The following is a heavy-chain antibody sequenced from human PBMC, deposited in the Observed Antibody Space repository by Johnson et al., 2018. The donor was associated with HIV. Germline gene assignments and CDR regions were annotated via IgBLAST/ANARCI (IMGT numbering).Heavy chain of an antibody. CDR2: ISYDGSNK. CDR1: GFTFSSYA. D-gene: IGHD6-19*01. J-gene: IGHJ3*02. CDR3: AREYGGQWLGPRHAFDI. V-gene: IGHV3-30-3*01. Sequence: QVQLVESGGGVVQPGRSLRLSCAASGFTFSSYAMHWVRQAPGKGLEWVAVISYDGSNKYYADSVKGRFTISRDNSKNTLYLQMNSLRAEDPAGYYCAREYGGQWLGPRHAFDIWGQGTMVTVSS.